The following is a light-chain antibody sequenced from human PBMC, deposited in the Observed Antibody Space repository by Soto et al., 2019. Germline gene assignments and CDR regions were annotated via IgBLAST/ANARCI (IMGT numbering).Light chain of an antibody. CDR2: EVS. V-gene: IGLV2-14*01. CDR3: SSYTSSRAYV. CDR1: SGDVGGYNY. J-gene: IGLJ1*01. Sequence: QSVLTQPASVSGSPGQSITISCTGTSGDVGGYNYVSWYQQQSGKAPKLMIHEVSNRPSGVSNRFSGSKSGNTASLTISGLQAEDEADYYCSSYTSSRAYVFGIGTKVT.